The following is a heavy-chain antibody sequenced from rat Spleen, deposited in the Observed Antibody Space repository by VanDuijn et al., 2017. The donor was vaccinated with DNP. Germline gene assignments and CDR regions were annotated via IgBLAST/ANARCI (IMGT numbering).Heavy chain of an antibody. V-gene: IGHV1-43*01. D-gene: IGHD5-1*01. J-gene: IGHJ1*01. CDR1: GHTFTSYY. CDR2: IDAGSGST. CDR3: ASSNWGYYWYFDF. Sequence: QVQLHQSGAELAKPGSSVKISCKASGHTFTSYYIGWIKQTTGQGLEYIGYIDAGSGSTNYNEKFRGKATLTVDKSSSTAFLQLSSLTPDDSAVYYCASSNWGYYWYFDFWGPGTMVTVSS.